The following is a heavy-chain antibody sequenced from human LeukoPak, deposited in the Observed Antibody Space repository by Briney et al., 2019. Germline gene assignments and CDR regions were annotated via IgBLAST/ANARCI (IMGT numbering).Heavy chain of an antibody. J-gene: IGHJ4*02. V-gene: IGHV3-23*01. CDR3: ARAQGHCSSTSCFYYFDY. D-gene: IGHD2-2*01. CDR1: GFTLSGIMFSNYA. Sequence: GGSLRLSCAASGFTLSGIMFSNYAFSWVRQAPGKGLEWVSSISGSGGTTYYADSVKGRLTISRDNSKNTVNLQMNSLRAEDTAMYYCARAQGHCSSTSCFYYFDYWGQGTLVTVSS. CDR2: ISGSGGTT.